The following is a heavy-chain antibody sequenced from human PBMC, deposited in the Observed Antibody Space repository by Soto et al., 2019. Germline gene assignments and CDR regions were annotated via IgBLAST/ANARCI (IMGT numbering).Heavy chain of an antibody. Sequence: QVQLVESGGGVVQPGRSLRLSCAASGFNFNSYTFNWVRQAPGKGLEWVAMISPDGSKTNYADALKGRFTISRDNSNNNVILQMNSLTTEDSAIYFCARGLLHVMVPFDHWGQGTLGT. D-gene: IGHD3-10*01. V-gene: IGHV3-30-3*01. CDR1: GFNFNSYT. J-gene: IGHJ4*02. CDR2: ISPDGSKT. CDR3: ARGLLHVMVPFDH.